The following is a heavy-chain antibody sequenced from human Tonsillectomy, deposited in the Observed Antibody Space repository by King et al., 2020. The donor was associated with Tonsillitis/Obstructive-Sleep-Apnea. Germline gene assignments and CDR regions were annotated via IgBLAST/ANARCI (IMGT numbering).Heavy chain of an antibody. D-gene: IGHD3-3*01. J-gene: IGHJ4*02. V-gene: IGHV4-59*01. Sequence: QLQESGPGLVKPSETLSLTCTVSGGSISSYYWSWIRPPPGKGLEWIGYISYSGSTNYNPSLKSRFTISVDPSKNQFSLKLSSVTAADTAVYYCARGRLYYDFWSGYDYWGQGTLVTVSS. CDR3: ARGRLYYDFWSGYDY. CDR1: GGSISSYY. CDR2: ISYSGST.